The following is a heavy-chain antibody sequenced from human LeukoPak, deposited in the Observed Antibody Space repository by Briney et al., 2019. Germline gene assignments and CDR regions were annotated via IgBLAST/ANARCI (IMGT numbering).Heavy chain of an antibody. CDR2: ISGSGGTT. CDR3: AKRGPHRISMIIVVYYFDY. V-gene: IGHV3-23*01. D-gene: IGHD2-8*02. CDR1: GLTFSESA. J-gene: IGHJ4*02. Sequence: GGSLRLSCVVSGLTFSESAMGWVRQAPGKGLEWVSSISGSGGTTYYADSVKGRFNISRDNSKSTVYLHMNSLRAEDTAVYYCAKRGPHRISMIIVVYYFDYWGQGTPVTVSS.